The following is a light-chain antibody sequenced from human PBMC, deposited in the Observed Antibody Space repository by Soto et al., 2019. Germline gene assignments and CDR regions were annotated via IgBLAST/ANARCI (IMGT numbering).Light chain of an antibody. Sequence: AIQMTQSPSSLSASVGDRVTITCRASQGIRNDLGWYQQKPGKAPKLLIYAASSLQSGVPSRFSGSGSGMDFTLTISSLQPEDVATYYCLQDYTYPRTFGQGTKLEI. CDR3: LQDYTYPRT. V-gene: IGKV1-6*01. J-gene: IGKJ2*01. CDR2: AAS. CDR1: QGIRND.